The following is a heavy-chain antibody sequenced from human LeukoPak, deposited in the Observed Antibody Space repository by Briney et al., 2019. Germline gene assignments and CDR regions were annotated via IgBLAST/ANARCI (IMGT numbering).Heavy chain of an antibody. Sequence: GGSLRLSCATSQFKFNNYGMTWVRQAPGKGLEWVSSITGSGSRTQYADSVQGRFTISRDNSKSTLYLQMNSLRAEDTAVYYCAKDPNGDYIGTFDIWGQGTMVTVSS. V-gene: IGHV3-23*01. CDR1: QFKFNNYG. CDR2: ITGSGSRT. J-gene: IGHJ3*02. CDR3: AKDPNGDYIGTFDI. D-gene: IGHD4-17*01.